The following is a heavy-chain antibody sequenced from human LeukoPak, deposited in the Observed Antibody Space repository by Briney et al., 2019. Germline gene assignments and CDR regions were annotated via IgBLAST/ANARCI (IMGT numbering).Heavy chain of an antibody. CDR2: IYSDGSP. Sequence: PGGSLRLSCAASGFTVSSSYINWVRQAPGKGLEWVSVIYSDGSPFYADSVKGRFTISRDHYKNTLYLQMNSLRGEDTAMYFCARGRLSDFWGQGTLVTVSS. CDR1: GFTVSSSY. CDR3: ARGRLSDF. V-gene: IGHV3-66*02. J-gene: IGHJ4*02.